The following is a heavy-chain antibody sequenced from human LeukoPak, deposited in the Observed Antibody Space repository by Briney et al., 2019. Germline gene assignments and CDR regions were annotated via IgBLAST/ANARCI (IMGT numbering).Heavy chain of an antibody. J-gene: IGHJ4*02. D-gene: IGHD2-15*01. V-gene: IGHV1-18*03. CDR1: GYSFVLYG. Sequence: ASVKVSCKASGYSFVLYGISWVRQAPGEGPEWMGWISGSTGDTNYAQKFQGRVTMTADTSSSTAYMELRSLRLDDMAVYYCARDGGLQTQDYWGQGTLVTVSS. CDR2: ISGSTGDT. CDR3: ARDGGLQTQDY.